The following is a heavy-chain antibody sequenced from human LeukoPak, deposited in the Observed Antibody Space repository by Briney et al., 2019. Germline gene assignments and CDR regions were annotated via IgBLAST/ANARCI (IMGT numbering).Heavy chain of an antibody. CDR1: GFTFSNAW. J-gene: IGHJ4*02. CDR2: IKSKTDGGTT. Sequence: PGGSLRLSCAASGFTFSNAWMSWVRQAPGKGLEWVGRIKSKTDGGTTDYAAPVKGRFTISRDDSKNTLYLQMNSLRAEDTAVYYCAKDPTRSLPYYDFWSEYYFDYWGQGTLVTISS. D-gene: IGHD3-3*01. V-gene: IGHV3-15*01. CDR3: AKDPTRSLPYYDFWSEYYFDY.